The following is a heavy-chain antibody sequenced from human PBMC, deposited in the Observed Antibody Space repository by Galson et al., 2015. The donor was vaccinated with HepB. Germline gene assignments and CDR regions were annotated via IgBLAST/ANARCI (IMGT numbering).Heavy chain of an antibody. Sequence: CAISGDSVSSDSAAWNWIRQSPSRGLEWLGRTYYRSKWYNDYSISVKGRITINPDTLKNHFSLQLSSVTAADTAVYYCARASRYCTNGVCYFDYWGQGTLVTVSS. V-gene: IGHV6-1*01. CDR1: GDSVSSDSAA. D-gene: IGHD2-8*01. J-gene: IGHJ4*02. CDR3: ARASRYCTNGVCYFDY. CDR2: TYYRSKWYN.